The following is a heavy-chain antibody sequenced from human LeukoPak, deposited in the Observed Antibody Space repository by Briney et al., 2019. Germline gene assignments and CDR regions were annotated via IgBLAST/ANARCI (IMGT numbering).Heavy chain of an antibody. V-gene: IGHV4-59*01. J-gene: IGHJ6*04. D-gene: IGHD5-18*01. CDR3: ARSGGYSYGYYYGMDV. Sequence: SETLSLTCTVSGGSISSYYWSWIRKPPGKGLGLIGYIYYSGSTNYNPSLKSRVTISVDTSKNQFSLKLSSVTAADTAVYYCARSGGYSYGYYYGMDVWGKGTTVTVSS. CDR1: GGSISSYY. CDR2: IYYSGST.